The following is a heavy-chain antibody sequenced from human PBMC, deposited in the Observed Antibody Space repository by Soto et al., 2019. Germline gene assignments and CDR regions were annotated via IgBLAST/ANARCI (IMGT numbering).Heavy chain of an antibody. Sequence: LSLTCAVYGGSFSGYYWSWIRQPPGKGLEWIGEINHSGSTNYNPSLKSRVTISVDTSKNQFSLKLSSVTAADTAVYYCARSSYDYVWGSYLPDKYYFDYWGQGTLVTVSS. D-gene: IGHD3-16*02. CDR2: INHSGST. V-gene: IGHV4-34*01. J-gene: IGHJ4*02. CDR3: ARSSYDYVWGSYLPDKYYFDY. CDR1: GGSFSGYY.